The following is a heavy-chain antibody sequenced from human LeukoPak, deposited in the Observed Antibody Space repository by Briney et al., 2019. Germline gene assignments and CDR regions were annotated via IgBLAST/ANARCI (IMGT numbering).Heavy chain of an antibody. V-gene: IGHV4-59*01. CDR2: IYYSGST. CDR3: ARDRGFSYGDFDY. J-gene: IGHJ4*02. CDR1: GGSISSYY. Sequence: PSETLSLTCTVSGGSISSYYWSWIRQPPGKGLEWIGYIYYSGSTNYNPSLKSRVTISVDTSKNQFSLKLSSVTAVDTAVYYCARDRGFSYGDFDYWGQGTLVTVSS. D-gene: IGHD5-18*01.